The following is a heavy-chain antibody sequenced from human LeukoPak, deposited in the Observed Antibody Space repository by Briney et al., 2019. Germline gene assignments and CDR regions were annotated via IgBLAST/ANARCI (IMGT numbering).Heavy chain of an antibody. CDR1: GFTFSSYS. CDR2: IWYDGSNK. V-gene: IGHV3-33*08. Sequence: GGSLRLSCAAYGFTFSSYSMNWVRQAPGKGLEWVAVIWYDGSNKFYADSVKGRFTISRDNSKNTLYLQMNSLRAEDTAVYYCAREYSAGWLDPWGQGTLVTVSS. D-gene: IGHD6-13*01. CDR3: AREYSAGWLDP. J-gene: IGHJ5*02.